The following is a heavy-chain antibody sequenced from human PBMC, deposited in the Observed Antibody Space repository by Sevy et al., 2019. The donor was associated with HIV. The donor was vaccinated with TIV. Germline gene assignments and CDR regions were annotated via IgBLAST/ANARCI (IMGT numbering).Heavy chain of an antibody. CDR3: ATHAGLGAASRVFDY. J-gene: IGHJ4*02. CDR2: TRNKADGYTT. Sequence: GGSLRLSCVASGFTFSDHYMEWVRQAPGKGLEWVGRTRNKADGYTTEYAASVKGRFTISRDESKNSLYVQMNSLKAEDTAVYYCATHAGLGAASRVFDYWGQGTLVTASS. D-gene: IGHD2-2*01. CDR1: GFTFSDHY. V-gene: IGHV3-72*01.